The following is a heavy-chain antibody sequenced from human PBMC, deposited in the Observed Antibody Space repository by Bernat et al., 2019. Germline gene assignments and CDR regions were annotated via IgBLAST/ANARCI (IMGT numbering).Heavy chain of an antibody. J-gene: IGHJ2*01. CDR1: GGSISSSSYY. V-gene: IGHV4-39*01. CDR3: ARLVGGMGVPAATSNYWYVDL. D-gene: IGHD2-2*01. Sequence: QLQLQESGPGLVKPSETLSLTCTVSGGSISSSSYYWGWIRQPPGKGLEWIGSIYYSGSTYYNPSLKSRVTISVDTSKNQFSLKLSSVTAADTAVYYCARLVGGMGVPAATSNYWYVDLWGRGTLVTVSS. CDR2: IYYSGST.